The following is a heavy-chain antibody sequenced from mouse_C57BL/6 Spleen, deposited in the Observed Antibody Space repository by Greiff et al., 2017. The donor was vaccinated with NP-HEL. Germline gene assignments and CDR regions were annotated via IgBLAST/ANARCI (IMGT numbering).Heavy chain of an antibody. CDR1: GFTFSSYT. Sequence: DVMLVESGGGLVKPGGSLKLSCAASGFTFSSYTMSWVRQTPEKRLEWVATISGGGGNTYYPDSVKGRFTISRDNAKNTLYLQMSSLRSEDTALYYCARHGYPYYFDYWGQGTTLTVSS. J-gene: IGHJ2*01. V-gene: IGHV5-9*01. CDR2: ISGGGGNT. CDR3: ARHGYPYYFDY. D-gene: IGHD2-2*01.